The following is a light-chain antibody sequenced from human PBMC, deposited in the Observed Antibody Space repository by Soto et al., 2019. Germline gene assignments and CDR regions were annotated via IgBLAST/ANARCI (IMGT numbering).Light chain of an antibody. CDR2: DAS. CDR3: HQYSKWPQT. V-gene: IGKV3-15*01. Sequence: DIVSTQSPATLSLSPGDTATLSCRASHSVGTKLAWYQQRPGQAPRLLISDASTRATSISARFSGSGSVTQFTLTISSLQSEDIALYYCHQYSKWPQTFGQGTKVDIK. J-gene: IGKJ1*01. CDR1: HSVGTK.